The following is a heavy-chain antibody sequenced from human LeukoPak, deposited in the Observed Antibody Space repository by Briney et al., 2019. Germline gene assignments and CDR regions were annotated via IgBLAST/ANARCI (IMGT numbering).Heavy chain of an antibody. D-gene: IGHD6-19*01. Sequence: GGSLRLSCAASGFTFSSYGIHWVRQAPGKGLEWVAFIRFDGSVKYYADSVKGRFTISRDNSKNTLYLQMDNVRAEDTAVYYCAKDLYGSGWTPDYWGHGTLLTVSS. CDR3: AKDLYGSGWTPDY. CDR2: IRFDGSVK. CDR1: GFTFSSYG. V-gene: IGHV3-30*02. J-gene: IGHJ4*01.